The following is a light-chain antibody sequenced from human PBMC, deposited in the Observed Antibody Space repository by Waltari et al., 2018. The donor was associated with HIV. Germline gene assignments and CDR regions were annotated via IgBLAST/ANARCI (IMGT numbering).Light chain of an antibody. CDR3: QQYGSSPR. Sequence: VLTQSPGTLSLSPGERATLPCRASQSVSSSYLAWYQQKPGQAPRLLIYGASSRATGIPDRFSGSGSGTDFTLTISRLEPEDFAVYYCQQYGSSPRFGPGTKVDIK. CDR2: GAS. V-gene: IGKV3-20*01. J-gene: IGKJ3*01. CDR1: QSVSSSY.